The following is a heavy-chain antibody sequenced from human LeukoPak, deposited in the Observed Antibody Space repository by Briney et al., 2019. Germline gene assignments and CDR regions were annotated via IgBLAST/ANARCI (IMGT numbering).Heavy chain of an antibody. D-gene: IGHD2-2*01. CDR1: GGTFSSYA. J-gene: IGHJ5*02. CDR2: MIPIFGTA. CDR3: ARFLKLVVPALRPLPRRLNWFDP. Sequence: EASVKGSCKASGGTFSSYAISWVRQAPGQGLEWMGGMIPIFGTANYAQKFQGRVTITADESTSTAYMELSSVTAADTAVYYCARFLKLVVPALRPLPRRLNWFDPWGQGTLVTVSS. V-gene: IGHV1-69*01.